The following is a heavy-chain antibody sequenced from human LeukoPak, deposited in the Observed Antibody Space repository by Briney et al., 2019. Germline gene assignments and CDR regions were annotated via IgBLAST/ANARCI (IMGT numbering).Heavy chain of an antibody. CDR3: ARFIAAAGSFWFDP. CDR2: IYYSGST. Sequence: PSETLSLTCTVSGGSISSYYWSWIRQPPGKGLEWIGYIYYSGSTNYNPSLKSRVTISVDTSKNQFSLKLSSVTAADTAVYYCARFIAAAGSFWFDPWGQGTLVTVSS. J-gene: IGHJ5*02. D-gene: IGHD6-13*01. V-gene: IGHV4-59*01. CDR1: GGSISSYY.